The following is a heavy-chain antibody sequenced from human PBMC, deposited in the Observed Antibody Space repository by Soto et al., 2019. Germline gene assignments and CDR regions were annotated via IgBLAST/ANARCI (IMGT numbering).Heavy chain of an antibody. V-gene: IGHV1-58*02. CDR1: GFDFGSFG. J-gene: IGHJ3*01. CDR3: SADHPHTAIGWPV. Sequence: GASVKVSCKASGFDFGSFGIQFLRQTRGRGLEWIGWIVVASGRTNYARQFQGRVAFSRDMSSTTAYMDLYDLKSDDTAVYFCSADHPHTAIGWPVWGQGTIVTVSS. CDR2: IVVASGRT.